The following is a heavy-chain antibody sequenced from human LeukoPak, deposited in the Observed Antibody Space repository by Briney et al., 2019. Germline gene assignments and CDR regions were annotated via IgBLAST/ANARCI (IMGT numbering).Heavy chain of an antibody. CDR3: ARGDDYGDPMDY. CDR1: GFTVSSNY. D-gene: IGHD4-17*01. V-gene: IGHV3-66*02. J-gene: IGHJ4*02. CDR2: IYSGGST. Sequence: GGSLRLSRAASGFTVSSNYMSWVRQAPGKGLEWVSVIYSGGSTYYADSVKGRFTISRDNSKNTLYLQMNSLRAEDTAVYYCARGDDYGDPMDYWGQGTLVTVSS.